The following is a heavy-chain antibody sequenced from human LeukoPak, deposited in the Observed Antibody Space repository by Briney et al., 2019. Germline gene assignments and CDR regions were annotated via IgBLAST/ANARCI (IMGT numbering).Heavy chain of an antibody. CDR2: INHSRST. V-gene: IGHV4-34*01. J-gene: IGHJ6*04. Sequence: SETLSLTCAVYGGSFSGYYWSWIRQPPGKGLEWIGEINHSRSTNYNPSLKSRVTISADTSKNQFSLKLSSVTATETAVYYCARHRDSGTYYRNYYYSMDVWGKGTTVIISS. CDR1: GGSFSGYY. CDR3: ARHRDSGTYYRNYYYSMDV. D-gene: IGHD3-10*01.